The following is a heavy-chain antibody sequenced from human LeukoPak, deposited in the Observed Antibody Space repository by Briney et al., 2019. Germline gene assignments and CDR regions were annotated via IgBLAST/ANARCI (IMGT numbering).Heavy chain of an antibody. CDR2: IIPIFGTA. Sequence: ASVKVSCKASGGTFSSYAISWVRQAPGQGLEWMGRIIPIFGTANYAQKFQGRVTITTDESTSTAYMELSSLRSEDTAVYYCARGPLHDFWSGYLDYWGQGTLVTVPS. D-gene: IGHD3-3*01. J-gene: IGHJ4*02. CDR3: ARGPLHDFWSGYLDY. V-gene: IGHV1-69*05. CDR1: GGTFSSYA.